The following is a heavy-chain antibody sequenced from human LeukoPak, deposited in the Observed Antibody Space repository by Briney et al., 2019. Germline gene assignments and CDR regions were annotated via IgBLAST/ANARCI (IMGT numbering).Heavy chain of an antibody. CDR3: ARVRKAPYGGLIDY. V-gene: IGHV4-59*01. CDR2: IYYSGST. Sequence: SETLSLTCTVSGGSISSYYWSWIRQPPGKGLEWIGYIYYSGSTNYNPSLKSRVTISVDTSKNQFSLKLSSVTAADTAVYYCARVRKAPYGGLIDYWGQGTLVTVSS. J-gene: IGHJ4*02. D-gene: IGHD4-23*01. CDR1: GGSISSYY.